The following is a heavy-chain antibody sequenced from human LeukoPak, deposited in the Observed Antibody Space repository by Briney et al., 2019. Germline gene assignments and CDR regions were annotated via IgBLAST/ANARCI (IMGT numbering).Heavy chain of an antibody. CDR3: ARVVRQAYQLLPQINYYYYMDV. CDR1: GGSISSGGYY. D-gene: IGHD2-2*01. J-gene: IGHJ6*03. CDR2: IYYSGST. V-gene: IGHV4-31*03. Sequence: PSETLSLTCTVSGGSISSGGYYWRWVRQHPGKGLEWIGYIYYSGSTYDNPSLKSRVTISVDTSKNQFSLKLSSVTAADTAVYYCARVVRQAYQLLPQINYYYYMDVWGKGTTVTVSS.